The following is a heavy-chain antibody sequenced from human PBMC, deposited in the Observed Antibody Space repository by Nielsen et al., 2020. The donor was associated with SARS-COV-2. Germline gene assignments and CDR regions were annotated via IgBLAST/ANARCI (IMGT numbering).Heavy chain of an antibody. Sequence: GESLKISCAASGFTFSSYAMHWVRQAPGKGLEWVAVISYDGSNKYYADSVKGRFTISRDNSKNTLYLQMNSLRAEDTAVYYCARDLWRDGYNYYFDYWGQGTLVTVSS. V-gene: IGHV3-30-3*01. CDR3: ARDLWRDGYNYYFDY. CDR1: GFTFSSYA. D-gene: IGHD5-24*01. J-gene: IGHJ4*02. CDR2: ISYDGSNK.